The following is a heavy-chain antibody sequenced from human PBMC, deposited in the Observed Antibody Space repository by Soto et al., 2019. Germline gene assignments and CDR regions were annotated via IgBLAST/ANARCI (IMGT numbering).Heavy chain of an antibody. CDR2: FDPEDGET. D-gene: IGHD3-3*01. V-gene: IGHV1-24*01. Sequence: QVQLVQSGAEVKKPGASVKVSCKVSGDTLSELSMYWVRQAPGKGLEWMGGFDPEDGETVYAQKFQGRVTMTDDTSTDTAYMELSSLRSEDTAVYYCVAPYTTGFQAYDFWGQGTLVTVSS. CDR1: GDTLSELS. CDR3: VAPYTTGFQAYDF. J-gene: IGHJ4*02.